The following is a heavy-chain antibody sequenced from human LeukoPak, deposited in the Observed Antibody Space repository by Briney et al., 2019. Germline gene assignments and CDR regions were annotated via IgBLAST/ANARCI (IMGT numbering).Heavy chain of an antibody. Sequence: PSPTLSLTCTVSGGSISSGEYYWSWIRQHPGNGLEWIGYISYSGNTHYNPSLKSRLTISADTSKNQFSLKLTSVTAADTAVYYCARGPEDIVVVPADLPRGSWFDPWGQGTLVTVSS. J-gene: IGHJ5*02. CDR3: ARGPEDIVVVPADLPRGSWFDP. CDR1: GGSISSGEYY. CDR2: ISYSGNT. D-gene: IGHD2-2*01. V-gene: IGHV4-31*03.